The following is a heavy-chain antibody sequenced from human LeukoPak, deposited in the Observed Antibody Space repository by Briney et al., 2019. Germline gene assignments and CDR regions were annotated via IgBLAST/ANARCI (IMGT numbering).Heavy chain of an antibody. CDR1: GFTFSSYA. CDR2: ISGSGGST. D-gene: IGHD5-12*01. Sequence: GGSLRLSCAASGFTFSSYAMSWVRQAPGKGLEWVSVISGSGGSTYYADSVKGRFTISRDNFKNTLYLQTNSLRAEDTAVYYCAKDRDSGYEALDYWGQGTLVTVSS. J-gene: IGHJ4*02. V-gene: IGHV3-23*01. CDR3: AKDRDSGYEALDY.